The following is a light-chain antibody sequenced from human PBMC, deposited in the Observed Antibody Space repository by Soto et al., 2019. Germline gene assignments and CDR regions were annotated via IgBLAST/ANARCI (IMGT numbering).Light chain of an antibody. Sequence: QSALTQPASVSGSPGQSITISCTGTSSDVGSYNLVSWYQHHPGKAPELMIYESTKRPSGVSDRFSGSKSGNTASLTISGLQAEDEADYYCCSYAGSDNWAFGGGTKLTVL. CDR1: SSDVGSYNL. V-gene: IGLV2-23*01. CDR3: CSYAGSDNWA. CDR2: EST. J-gene: IGLJ3*02.